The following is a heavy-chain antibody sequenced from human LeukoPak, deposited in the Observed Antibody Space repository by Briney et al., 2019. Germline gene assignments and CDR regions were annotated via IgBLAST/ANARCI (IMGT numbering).Heavy chain of an antibody. CDR3: ARGSYDSSDFEYFHH. CDR1: GYTFMGNY. CDR2: INPNSGGT. J-gene: IGHJ1*01. V-gene: IGHV1-2*02. Sequence: ASVKVSCKASGYTFMGNYMHWVRQAPGQGLEWMGWINPNSGGTNYAQKFQGRVTMTRDTSISTAYMELNRLRSDDTAVYYCARGSYDSSDFEYFHHWGQGTLVTVSS. D-gene: IGHD3-22*01.